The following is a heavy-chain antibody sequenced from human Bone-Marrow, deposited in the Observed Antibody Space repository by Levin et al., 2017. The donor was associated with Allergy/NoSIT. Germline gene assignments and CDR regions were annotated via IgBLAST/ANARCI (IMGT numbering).Heavy chain of an antibody. CDR2: INTDASTT. D-gene: IGHD6-19*01. J-gene: IGHJ2*01. CDR1: GFTFSRYW. V-gene: IGHV3-74*01. Sequence: GESLKISCAASGFTFSRYWMHWVRQAPGKGLVWVSHINTDASTTNYADSVKGRFTISRDNAKNTVYLQLNSLRAEDTAVYYCARGRQWRGRYFDLWGRGTRVTVSS. CDR3: ARGRQWRGRYFDL.